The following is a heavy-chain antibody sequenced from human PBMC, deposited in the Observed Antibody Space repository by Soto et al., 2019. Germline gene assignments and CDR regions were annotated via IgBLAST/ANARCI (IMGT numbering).Heavy chain of an antibody. CDR1: GFTFSDYY. Sequence: GGSLRLSCAASGFTFSDYYMSWIRQAPGKGLEWVSYISSSSSYTNYADSVKGRFTISRDNAKNSLYLQMNSLRAEDTAVYYCASSGIVVVPAETPAYWGQGTLVTVSS. CDR3: ASSGIVVVPAETPAY. CDR2: ISSSSSYT. J-gene: IGHJ4*02. D-gene: IGHD2-2*01. V-gene: IGHV3-11*06.